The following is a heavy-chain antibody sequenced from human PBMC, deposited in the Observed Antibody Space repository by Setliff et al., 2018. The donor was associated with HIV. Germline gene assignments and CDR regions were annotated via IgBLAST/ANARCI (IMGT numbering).Heavy chain of an antibody. D-gene: IGHD6-13*01. CDR2: IYPDDSNI. CDR3: ARRDGRSMNAFQI. J-gene: IGHJ3*01. CDR1: DYTFTTYW. Sequence: LGESLKISCQAVDYTFTTYWIGWVRQMPGEGLEWMGIIYPDDSNIRYNPSFQSQVTISADKSITTAYLEINNLKASDSACYYCARRDGRSMNAFQIWGHGTMVTVSS. V-gene: IGHV5-51*01.